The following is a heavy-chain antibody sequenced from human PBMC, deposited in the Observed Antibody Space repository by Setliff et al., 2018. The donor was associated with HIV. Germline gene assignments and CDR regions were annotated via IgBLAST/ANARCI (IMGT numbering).Heavy chain of an antibody. J-gene: IGHJ4*02. CDR1: TFLVTGYN. Sequence: ASVKVSCKALTFLVTGYNIHWVRLAPGHGPEWLGRINPNNGGTDYAQKFQGRVTMSLDTSTNTVYLELKGLTSDDTAVYYCARQLSNSFDYWGQGTLVTVSS. V-gene: IGHV1-2*06. CDR2: INPNNGGT. CDR3: ARQLSNSFDY. D-gene: IGHD1-1*01.